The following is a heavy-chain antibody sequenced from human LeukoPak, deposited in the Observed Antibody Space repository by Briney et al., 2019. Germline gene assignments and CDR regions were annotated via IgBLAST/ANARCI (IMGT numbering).Heavy chain of an antibody. Sequence: ASVKVSCTASGYTFTSYGISWVRQAPGQGLEWMGWISAYNGNTNYAQKVQGRVTMTTDTSTSTAYMELRSLRSDDTAVYYCARDLGILWFGEFPTNWFDPWGQGTLVTVSS. J-gene: IGHJ5*02. CDR3: ARDLGILWFGEFPTNWFDP. CDR1: GYTFTSYG. V-gene: IGHV1-18*01. CDR2: ISAYNGNT. D-gene: IGHD3-10*01.